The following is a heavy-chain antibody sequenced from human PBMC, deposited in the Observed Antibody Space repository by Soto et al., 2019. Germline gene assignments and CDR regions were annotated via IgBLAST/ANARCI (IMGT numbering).Heavy chain of an antibody. CDR2: IFHDGTA. V-gene: IGHV4-4*02. Sequence: SETLSLTCTVSGVSISSGNWWTWVRQTPQRGLEYIGEIFHDGTANYYPSFERRVAISVDTSKNQFSLKLTSVTAADTAIYFCARDASSNWHYFDYWRQGTLVTVSS. D-gene: IGHD6-13*01. J-gene: IGHJ4*02. CDR3: ARDASSNWHYFDY. CDR1: GVSISSGNW.